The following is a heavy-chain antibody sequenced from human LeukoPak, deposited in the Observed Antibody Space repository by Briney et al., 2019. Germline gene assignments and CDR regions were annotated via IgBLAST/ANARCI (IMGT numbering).Heavy chain of an antibody. Sequence: GGSLRLSCVASGFTFSNYWMSWVRQAPGKGLEWVANIKQDGSGKYFVDSVKGRFTISRDNVKNSLYLQMNSLRAADTAVYYCVRGSSGTAVRGVSWAWFDPWGQGTLVTVSS. D-gene: IGHD3-10*01. V-gene: IGHV3-7*05. J-gene: IGHJ5*02. CDR2: IKQDGSGK. CDR3: VRGSSGTAVRGVSWAWFDP. CDR1: GFTFSNYW.